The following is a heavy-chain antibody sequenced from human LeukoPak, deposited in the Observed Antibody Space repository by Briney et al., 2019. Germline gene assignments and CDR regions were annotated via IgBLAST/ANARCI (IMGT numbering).Heavy chain of an antibody. CDR2: ISAYNGNT. V-gene: IGHV1-18*01. Sequence: ASVKVSCKASGYTFTSYGISWVRQAPGQGLEWMGWISAYNGNTNYAQKLQGRVTMTTDTSTSTAYTELRSLRSDDTAVYYCARDPTIRFLKWLPHLGGWYYGMDVWGQGTTVTVSS. D-gene: IGHD3-3*01. CDR1: GYTFTSYG. J-gene: IGHJ6*02. CDR3: ARDPTIRFLKWLPHLGGWYYGMDV.